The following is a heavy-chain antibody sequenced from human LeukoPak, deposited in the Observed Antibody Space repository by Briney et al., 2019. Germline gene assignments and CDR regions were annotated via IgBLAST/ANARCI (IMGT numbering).Heavy chain of an antibody. J-gene: IGHJ4*02. CDR3: ARRVVDHESGWYFVS. V-gene: IGHV4-39*01. Sequence: PSETLSLTCSVSGASISSSSYYWVWIRQPPGEGLEWIGSIYYSGTTYFNPSLKSRVTISVDTSKNQFSLKLSSVTAADTAVYLCARRVVDHESGWYFVSWGQGTLVTVSS. CDR1: GASISSSSYY. D-gene: IGHD6-19*01. CDR2: IYYSGTT.